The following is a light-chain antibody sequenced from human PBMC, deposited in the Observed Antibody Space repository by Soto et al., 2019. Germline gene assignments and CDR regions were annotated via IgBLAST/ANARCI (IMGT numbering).Light chain of an antibody. J-gene: IGKJ4*01. CDR2: LAS. Sequence: IQVTQSPSSLSASVGDRVTITCRASQNINTYLNWYRQKSGKAPELLIFLASTLQTGVPSRFSGSGSGTNFSLIISGLQPDDFATYYCQQSFSNMVTFGGGSKVQI. V-gene: IGKV1-39*01. CDR1: QNINTY. CDR3: QQSFSNMVT.